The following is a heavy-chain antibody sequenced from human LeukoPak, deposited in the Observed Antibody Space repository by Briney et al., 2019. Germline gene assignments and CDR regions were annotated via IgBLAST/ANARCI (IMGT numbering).Heavy chain of an antibody. J-gene: IGHJ4*02. CDR1: GYSFTSYW. V-gene: IGHV5-51*01. CDR2: IYPGDSDT. Sequence: GESLKISCKGSGYSFTSYWIGWVRQMPGKGLEWVGIIYPGDSDTRYSPSFQGQVTISADKSISTAYLQWSSLKASDTAMYYCARAMYYYDSSGYYPLDYWGQGTLVTVSS. CDR3: ARAMYYYDSSGYYPLDY. D-gene: IGHD3-22*01.